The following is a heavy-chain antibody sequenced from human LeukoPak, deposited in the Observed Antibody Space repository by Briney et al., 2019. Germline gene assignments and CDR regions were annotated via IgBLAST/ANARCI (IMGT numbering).Heavy chain of an antibody. CDR3: ARGRGGYSSGWYY. CDR1: GGSFSGYY. V-gene: IGHV4-34*01. J-gene: IGHJ4*02. CDR2: INHSGST. D-gene: IGHD6-19*01. Sequence: SETLSLTCAVYGGSFSGYYWSWIRQPPGKGLEWIGEINHSGSTNYNPSFKSRVTISVDTSKNQFSLKLSSVTAADTAVYYCARGRGGYSSGWYYWGQGTLVTVSS.